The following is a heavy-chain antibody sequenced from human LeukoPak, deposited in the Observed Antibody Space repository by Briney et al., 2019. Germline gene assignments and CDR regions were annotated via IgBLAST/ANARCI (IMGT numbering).Heavy chain of an antibody. V-gene: IGHV4-34*01. CDR3: ATNAPTVTTDRSFGY. CDR1: GGSFSGYY. J-gene: IGHJ4*02. CDR2: INHSGST. D-gene: IGHD4-17*01. Sequence: SETLSLTRAVYGGSFSGYYWSWIRQPPGKGLEWIGEINHSGSTNYNPSLKSRVTISVDTSKNQFSLKLSSVTAADTAVYYCATNAPTVTTDRSFGYWGQGTLVTVSS.